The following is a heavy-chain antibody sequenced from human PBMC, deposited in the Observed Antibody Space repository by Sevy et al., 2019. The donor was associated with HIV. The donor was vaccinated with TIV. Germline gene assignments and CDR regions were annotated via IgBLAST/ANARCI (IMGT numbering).Heavy chain of an antibody. CDR3: ARDLAFGDGYNCHLDY. CDR2: IIPIFGTA. V-gene: IGHV1-69*13. J-gene: IGHJ4*02. D-gene: IGHD1-1*01. CDR1: GGTFSSYA. Sequence: SVKVSCKASGGTFSSYAISWVRQAPGQGLEWMGRIIPIFGTANYAQKFQGRVTITADESTSTAYMELSSLRSEDTAVYYCARDLAFGDGYNCHLDYWGQGTLVTVSS.